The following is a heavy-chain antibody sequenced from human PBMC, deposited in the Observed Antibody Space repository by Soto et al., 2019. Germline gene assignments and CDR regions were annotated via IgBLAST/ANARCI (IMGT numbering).Heavy chain of an antibody. V-gene: IGHV3-74*01. Sequence: GGSLRLSCAASGFTFSNYWMHWVRQAPGKGLVWVSRINSDGTRTNYADSVKGRFTISRDNAENTLYLQMNSLTAEDTAVYYCAKTSSQSEYSSSSGFDYWGQGTLVTVSS. CDR1: GFTFSNYW. J-gene: IGHJ4*02. CDR2: INSDGTRT. D-gene: IGHD6-6*01. CDR3: AKTSSQSEYSSSSGFDY.